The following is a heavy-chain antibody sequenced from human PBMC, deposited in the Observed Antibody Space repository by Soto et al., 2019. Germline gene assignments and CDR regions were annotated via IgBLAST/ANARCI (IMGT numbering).Heavy chain of an antibody. V-gene: IGHV4-30-4*01. CDR1: GGSISSGDHY. Sequence: PSETLSLTCTVSGGSISSGDHYWSWIRQPPGKGLEWIGYIYYSGSTYYNPSLKSRVTISVDTSKNQFSLKLSSVTAADTAVYSCAGGLGFFDYVWGNYRLNWFDPWGQGTLVTVSS. CDR3: AGGLGFFDYVWGNYRLNWFDP. D-gene: IGHD3-16*02. CDR2: IYYSGST. J-gene: IGHJ5*02.